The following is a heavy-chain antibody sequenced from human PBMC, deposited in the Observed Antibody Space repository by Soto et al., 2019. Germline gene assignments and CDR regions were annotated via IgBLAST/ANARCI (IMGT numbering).Heavy chain of an antibody. J-gene: IGHJ5*02. CDR2: INPGSRNT. CDR3: ARGAGRPNMFDL. Sequence: QVQLVQSGAEVKKPGASVKVSCKASGYTFTTYAMHWVRQAPGQRPEWMGWINPGSRNTKYSQKFQGRVTISMNTSATTAYMAVSSLRFEDSAAYYCARGAGRPNMFDLWGQGTLVTVFS. D-gene: IGHD6-19*01. V-gene: IGHV1-3*01. CDR1: GYTFTTYA.